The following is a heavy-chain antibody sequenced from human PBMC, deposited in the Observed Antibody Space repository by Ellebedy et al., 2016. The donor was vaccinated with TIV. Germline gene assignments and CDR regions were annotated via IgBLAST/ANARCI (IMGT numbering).Heavy chain of an antibody. CDR2: LNPKTNNK. D-gene: IGHD3-10*01. Sequence: AASVKVSCKASGYTFSDYDINWVRHATGQRLEWMGWLNPKTNNKAYAQKFQGRLTLTMDTSISTAYMELSSLRSEDTALYYCVRYDYGSGGNWFDPWGQGTQVTVSS. CDR3: VRYDYGSGGNWFDP. CDR1: GYTFSDYD. V-gene: IGHV1-8*02. J-gene: IGHJ5*02.